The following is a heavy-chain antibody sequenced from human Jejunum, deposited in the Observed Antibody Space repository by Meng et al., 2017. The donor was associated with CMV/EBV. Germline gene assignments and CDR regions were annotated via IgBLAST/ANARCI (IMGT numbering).Heavy chain of an antibody. D-gene: IGHD2-2*01. Sequence: LTFAGYGGALSSRAYGWRWIRQPPGKALEWIGEINHSGIANYIPSLKSRVTMSMDTSKNQFSLKLRSVTAADTAIYFCARMPSNTIDYWGQGSLVTVSS. CDR1: GGALSSRAYG. J-gene: IGHJ4*02. CDR3: ARMPSNTIDY. V-gene: IGHV4-34*01. CDR2: INHSGIA.